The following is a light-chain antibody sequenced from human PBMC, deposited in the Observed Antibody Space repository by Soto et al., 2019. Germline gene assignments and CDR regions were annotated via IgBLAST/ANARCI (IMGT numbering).Light chain of an antibody. CDR1: QSISSY. CDR2: AAS. Sequence: AIRITQSPSSLSASTGDRVTITCRASQSISSYLAWYQQKPGKAPKLLIYAASTLQSGVPSRFSGSGSGTDFTLTISCLQSEDFATYYCQQYYSYPGTFGPGTKVDIK. CDR3: QQYYSYPGT. J-gene: IGKJ3*01. V-gene: IGKV1-8*01.